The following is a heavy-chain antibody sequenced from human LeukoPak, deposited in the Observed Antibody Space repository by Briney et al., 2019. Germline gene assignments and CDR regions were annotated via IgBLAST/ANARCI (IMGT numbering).Heavy chain of an antibody. CDR3: ARAADYYDSSGYFDY. D-gene: IGHD3-22*01. V-gene: IGHV4-34*01. CDR2: GGNSGGT. J-gene: IGHJ4*02. CDR1: GGSLNGYY. Sequence: SETLSLTCAVYGGSLNGYYWSWIRQPPGKGLEWIGEGGNSGGTKFNPSLKSRVTISADTSKNQFSLKLSSVTAADTAVYYCARAADYYDSSGYFDYWGQGTLVTVSS.